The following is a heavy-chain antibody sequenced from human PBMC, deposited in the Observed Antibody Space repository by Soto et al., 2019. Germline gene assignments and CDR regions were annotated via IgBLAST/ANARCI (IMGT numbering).Heavy chain of an antibody. CDR3: AREPFPSTYDSFDY. J-gene: IGHJ4*02. CDR2: ISAYNGNT. D-gene: IGHD5-12*01. Sequence: QVQLVQSGAEMKKPGASVKVSCKASGYTFTTYGISWVRQAPGQGLEWMGGISAYNGNTHYAQKLQGRVTMTTDTSKSTAYVELRSLRSDDTAVYYCAREPFPSTYDSFDYWGQGTLVTVSS. CDR1: GYTFTTYG. V-gene: IGHV1-18*04.